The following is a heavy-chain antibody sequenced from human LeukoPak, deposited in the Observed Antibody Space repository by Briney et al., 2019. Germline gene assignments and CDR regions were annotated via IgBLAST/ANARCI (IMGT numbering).Heavy chain of an antibody. J-gene: IGHJ4*02. CDR2: ISGSGGST. V-gene: IGHV3-23*01. D-gene: IGHD2-15*01. Sequence: PGGSLRLSCAASGFTFSSYAMSWVSQAPGKGMEWVSAISGSGGSTYYADSVKGRFTISRDNSKNTLYLQMNSLRAEDTAVYYCAKDHPGVVVASTYYFWGQGTLVTVSS. CDR3: AKDHPGVVVASTYYF. CDR1: GFTFSSYA.